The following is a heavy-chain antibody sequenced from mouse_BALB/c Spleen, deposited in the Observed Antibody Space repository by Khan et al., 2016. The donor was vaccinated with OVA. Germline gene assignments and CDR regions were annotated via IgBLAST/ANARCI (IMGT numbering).Heavy chain of an antibody. CDR2: INTGGHYT. D-gene: IGHD2-12*01. CDR3: ARLAYHYNSEAFAY. J-gene: IGHJ3*01. V-gene: IGHV5-6*01. Sequence: EVELVESGGDLVKTGGSLKLSCAASGFTFSTYCMSWVRQTPDTRLEWVATINTGGHYTYYIDSVKGRFTISRDNADNVLYLQMTNLRSEDTAMYYCARLAYHYNSEAFAYWGQGTLVTVSA. CDR1: GFTFSTYC.